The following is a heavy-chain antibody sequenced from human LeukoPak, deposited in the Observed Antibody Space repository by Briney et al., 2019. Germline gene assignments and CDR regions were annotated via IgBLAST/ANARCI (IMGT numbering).Heavy chain of an antibody. J-gene: IGHJ6*02. V-gene: IGHV1-46*01. Sequence: ASVKVSCKASGYTFPSYFMHWVRQAPGQGLEWMGIINPTGGSTTYAQKFQGRVTMTRDTSTSTVYMELSSLRSDDTAVYYCARDRLQGEGSPYYYYGMDVWGQGTTVTVSS. D-gene: IGHD2-15*01. CDR2: INPTGGST. CDR1: GYTFPSYF. CDR3: ARDRLQGEGSPYYYYGMDV.